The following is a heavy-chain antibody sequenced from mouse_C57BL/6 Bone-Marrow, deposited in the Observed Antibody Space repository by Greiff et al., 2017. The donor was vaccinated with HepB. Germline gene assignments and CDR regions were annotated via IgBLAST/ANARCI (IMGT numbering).Heavy chain of an antibody. Sequence: EVKLMESGGGLVKPGGSLKLSCAASGFTFSDYGMHWVRQAPEKGLEWVAYISSGSSTIYYADKVKGRFTISRDNAKNTLFLQMTSLRSEDTAMYDCARSPHGSSDYYAMDYWGQGTSVTVSS. V-gene: IGHV5-17*01. D-gene: IGHD1-1*01. CDR2: ISSGSSTI. CDR1: GFTFSDYG. CDR3: ARSPHGSSDYYAMDY. J-gene: IGHJ4*01.